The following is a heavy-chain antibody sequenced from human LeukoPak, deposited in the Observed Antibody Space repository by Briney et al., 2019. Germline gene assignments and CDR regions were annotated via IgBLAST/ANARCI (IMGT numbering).Heavy chain of an antibody. J-gene: IGHJ1*01. V-gene: IGHV3-53*01. CDR2: IYSGGST. CDR3: ARLYDRSPPEH. Sequence: PGGSLRLSCAASGFTVSSNYMSWVRQAPGKGLEWVSVIYSGGSTYYADSVKGRFTISRDNSKNTLYLQMNSLRAEDTAVYYCARLYDRSPPEHWGQGTLVTVSS. CDR1: GFTVSSNY. D-gene: IGHD3-3*01.